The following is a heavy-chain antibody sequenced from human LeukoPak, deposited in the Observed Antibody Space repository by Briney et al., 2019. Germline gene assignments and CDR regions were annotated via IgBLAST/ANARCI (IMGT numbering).Heavy chain of an antibody. CDR2: INHSGST. D-gene: IGHD2-21*02. Sequence: SETLSLTCAVYGGSFSGYYWSWIRQPPGKGLEWIGEINHSGSTNYNPSLKSRVTISVDTSKNQFSLKLSSVTAADTAVYYCARLEYCGGDCYRDYWGQGTLVTVSS. J-gene: IGHJ4*02. CDR1: GGSFSGYY. V-gene: IGHV4-34*01. CDR3: ARLEYCGGDCYRDY.